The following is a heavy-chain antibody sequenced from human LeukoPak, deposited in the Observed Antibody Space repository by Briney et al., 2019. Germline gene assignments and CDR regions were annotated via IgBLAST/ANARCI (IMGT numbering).Heavy chain of an antibody. CDR3: ARGRVRTMVRGVPFNYYYYMDV. CDR2: FYYSGST. V-gene: IGHV4-39*07. J-gene: IGHJ6*03. CDR1: GDSISSSSYY. D-gene: IGHD3-10*01. Sequence: SETLSLTCTVFGDSISSSSYYWGWIRQPPGKGLEWIGSFYYSGSTYYNPSLKSRVTISVDTSKNQFSLKLSSVTAADTAVYYCARGRVRTMVRGVPFNYYYYMDVWGKGTTVTVSS.